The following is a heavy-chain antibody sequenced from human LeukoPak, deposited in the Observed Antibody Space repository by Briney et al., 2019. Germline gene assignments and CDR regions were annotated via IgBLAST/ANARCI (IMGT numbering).Heavy chain of an antibody. CDR2: IYYSGST. Sequence: PSETLSLTCTVSGYSISSGYYWGWIRQPPGKGLEWIGSIYYSGSTDYNPSLKSRVTISVDTSKNQSSLKLSSVTAADTAVYYCARTGYWYFDLWGRGTLVTVSS. CDR3: ARTGYWYFDL. J-gene: IGHJ2*01. CDR1: GYSISSGYY. V-gene: IGHV4-38-2*02. D-gene: IGHD1-1*01.